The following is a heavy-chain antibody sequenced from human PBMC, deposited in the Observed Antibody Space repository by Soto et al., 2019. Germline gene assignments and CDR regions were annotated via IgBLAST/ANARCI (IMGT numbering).Heavy chain of an antibody. V-gene: IGHV1-3*04. CDR3: TRVNTIFLKPDYYSYDMDV. J-gene: IGHJ6*02. Sequence: QVQLVQSGAEVKKPGASVKVSCKASGYTFTTYAIHWLRQAPGQRLEWMGWINTGNGNTEYSQTFQGRVTITRDTSASTAYMDLISLISADTAMYYFTRVNTIFLKPDYYSYDMDVWGQGTTVTVAS. D-gene: IGHD3-9*01. CDR1: GYTFTTYA. CDR2: INTGNGNT.